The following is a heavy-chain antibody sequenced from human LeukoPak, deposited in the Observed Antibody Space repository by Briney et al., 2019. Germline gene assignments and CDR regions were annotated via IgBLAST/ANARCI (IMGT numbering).Heavy chain of an antibody. CDR1: GGSVSDYY. V-gene: IGHV4-59*02. CDR3: ARGLLWFGEPTADAFDI. CDR2: IYHTGST. J-gene: IGHJ3*02. D-gene: IGHD3-10*01. Sequence: PSETLSLTCTISGGSVSDYYWSWIRQSPGKGLEWIGYIYHTGSTSYSPSLKSRVTISADTSQNQFSLKLSSVTAADTAVYYCARGLLWFGEPTADAFDIWGQGTMVTVSS.